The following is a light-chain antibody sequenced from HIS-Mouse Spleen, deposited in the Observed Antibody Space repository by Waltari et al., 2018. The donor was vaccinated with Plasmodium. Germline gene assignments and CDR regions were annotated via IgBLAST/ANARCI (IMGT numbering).Light chain of an antibody. CDR1: AFPKKY. CDR3: YSTDSSGNHRV. J-gene: IGLJ3*02. Sequence: SYELTQPPSVSVSPGPTARITCPGDAFPKKYASWYQPKSGQAPVLVIYEDSKRPSGIPERFSGSSSGTMATLTISGAQVEDEADYYCYSTDSSGNHRVFGGGTKLTVL. CDR2: EDS. V-gene: IGLV3-10*01.